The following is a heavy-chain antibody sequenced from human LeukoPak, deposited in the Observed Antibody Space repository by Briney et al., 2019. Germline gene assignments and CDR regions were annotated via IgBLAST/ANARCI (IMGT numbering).Heavy chain of an antibody. CDR1: GYTFTSYY. CDR2: INPSGGST. Sequence: ASVKVSCKASGYTFTSYYMHWVRQAPGQGLEWMGIINPSGGSTSYAQKFQGRVTMTRDTSTSTVYMELSSLRSEDTAVYCCARGSASLTYYDFWSDPDYWGQGTLVTVSS. J-gene: IGHJ4*02. V-gene: IGHV1-46*01. CDR3: ARGSASLTYYDFWSDPDY. D-gene: IGHD3-3*01.